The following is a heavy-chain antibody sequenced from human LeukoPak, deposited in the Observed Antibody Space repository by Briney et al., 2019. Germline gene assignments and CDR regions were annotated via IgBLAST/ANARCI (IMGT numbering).Heavy chain of an antibody. CDR2: ISIYNGNT. D-gene: IGHD4-11*01. CDR1: GYTFTNYG. CDR3: ARGLNSNFPNYYFDY. J-gene: IGHJ4*02. V-gene: IGHV1-18*01. Sequence: ASVKVSCKASGYTFTNYGISWARQAPGQGLEWIGWISIYNGNTNYAQNFQGRVAMTTDTSTSTAYMEVRSLRFDDTAVYYCARGLNSNFPNYYFDYWGQGTLVTVSS.